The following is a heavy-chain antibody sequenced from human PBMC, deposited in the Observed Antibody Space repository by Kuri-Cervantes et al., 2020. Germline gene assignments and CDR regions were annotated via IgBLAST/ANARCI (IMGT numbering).Heavy chain of an antibody. CDR1: GFTFDDYA. Sequence: GGSLRLSCAASGFTFDDYAMHWVRQAPGKGLEWVSGISWNSGSIGYADSVKGRFTISRDNAKNSLYLQMNSLRAEDTAVYYCARKFLKQWLVREFDYWGQGTLVTVSS. CDR2: ISWNSGSI. CDR3: ARKFLKQWLVREFDY. D-gene: IGHD6-19*01. V-gene: IGHV3-9*01. J-gene: IGHJ4*02.